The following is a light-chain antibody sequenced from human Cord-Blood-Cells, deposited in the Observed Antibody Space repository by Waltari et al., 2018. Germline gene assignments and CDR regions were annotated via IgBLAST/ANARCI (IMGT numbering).Light chain of an antibody. CDR1: SSDAGGYNY. V-gene: IGLV2-14*01. Sequence: QSALTQPASVSGSPGQSITISCTGTSSDAGGYNYVSWYQQHPGKAPKLMIYEVSNRPSWVSNRFSGSKSGNTASLTISGLQAEDEADYYCSSYTSSSTLVFGGGTKLTVL. J-gene: IGLJ2*01. CDR2: EVS. CDR3: SSYTSSSTLV.